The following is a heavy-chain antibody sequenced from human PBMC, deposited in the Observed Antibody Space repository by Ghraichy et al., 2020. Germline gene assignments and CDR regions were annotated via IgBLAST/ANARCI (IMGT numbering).Heavy chain of an antibody. Sequence: GGSLRLSCAASGFTFSSYAMHWVRQAPGKGLEWVAVISYDGSNKYYADSVKGRFTISRDNSKNTLYLQMNSLRAEDTAVYYCARDYGDYRSYYYGMDVWGQGTTVTVSS. J-gene: IGHJ6*02. D-gene: IGHD4-17*01. CDR2: ISYDGSNK. CDR3: ARDYGDYRSYYYGMDV. CDR1: GFTFSSYA. V-gene: IGHV3-30-3*01.